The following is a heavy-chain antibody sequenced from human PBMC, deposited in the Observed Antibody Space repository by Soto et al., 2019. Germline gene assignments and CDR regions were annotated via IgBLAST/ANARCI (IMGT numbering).Heavy chain of an antibody. CDR3: TKGRGGSGSLTPRVDF. CDR2: ISGGGDTT. V-gene: IGHV3-23*01. J-gene: IGHJ4*02. Sequence: EVQLLESGGGLVQPGGSLRLSCAAFGFTFNNYAMTWVRQAPGKGLEWVSAISGGGDTTSYADSVKGRFTVSRDGSKNTLYLQMSSRRAEDTALYYCTKGRGGSGSLTPRVDFWGQGTLVTVSS. D-gene: IGHD3-10*01. CDR1: GFTFNNYA.